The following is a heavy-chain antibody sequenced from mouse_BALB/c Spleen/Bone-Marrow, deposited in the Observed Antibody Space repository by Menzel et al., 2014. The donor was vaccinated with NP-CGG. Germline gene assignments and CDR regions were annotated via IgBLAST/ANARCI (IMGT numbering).Heavy chain of an antibody. CDR2: IYPYNGAT. J-gene: IGHJ2*01. CDR1: GYTFTDYN. CDR3: TRGDYYGYYFDN. V-gene: IGHV1S29*02. Sequence: VQLQQSGPELVKPGASVKISCKASGYTFTDYNMHWVKQSHGQSLEWIGFIYPYNGATGFNQKFKSKATLTVDNSSSTAYMEFRSLTSEDSAVYYCTRGDYYGYYFDNWGQGTTLTVSS. D-gene: IGHD1-2*01.